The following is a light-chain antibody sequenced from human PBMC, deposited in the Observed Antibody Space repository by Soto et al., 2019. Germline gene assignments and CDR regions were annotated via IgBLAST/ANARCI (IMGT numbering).Light chain of an antibody. CDR2: GNN. CDR3: QSYDSSLGVV. CDR1: SSNIGAGYD. J-gene: IGLJ2*01. Sequence: QPVVTQPPSVSGAPGQRVTISCTGSSSNIGAGYDVHWYQQTPGTAPKLLIYGNNNRPSGVPDRFSGSKSGTSASLAITGLQAEDEAVYYCQSYDSSLGVVFGGGTKLTVL. V-gene: IGLV1-40*01.